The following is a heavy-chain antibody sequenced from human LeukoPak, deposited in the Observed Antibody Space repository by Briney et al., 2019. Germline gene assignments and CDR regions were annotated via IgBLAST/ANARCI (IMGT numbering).Heavy chain of an antibody. CDR3: ARDLSTAYYYYYMDV. Sequence: PSETRSLTCTVSGGSISSYYWSWIRQPAGKGLEWIGRIYPSGSTNYNPSLKSRVTMSVDTSKKQFSLKLSSVTAADTAVYFCARDLSTAYYYYYMDVWGKGTTVTVSS. J-gene: IGHJ6*03. CDR1: GGSISSYY. V-gene: IGHV4-4*07. D-gene: IGHD2-2*01. CDR2: IYPSGST.